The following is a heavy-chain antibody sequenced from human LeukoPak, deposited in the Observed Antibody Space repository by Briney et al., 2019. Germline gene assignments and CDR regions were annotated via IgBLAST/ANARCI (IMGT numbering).Heavy chain of an antibody. D-gene: IGHD3-10*01. CDR3: ARWGSGSYGNWFDP. Sequence: SETLSLTCTVSGYSISSGYYWGWIRQPPGKGLEWIGSIYHSGSTYYNPSLKSRVTISVDTSKNQFSLKLSSVTAADTAVYYCARWGSGSYGNWFDPWGQGTLVTVSS. J-gene: IGHJ5*02. CDR1: GYSISSGYY. V-gene: IGHV4-38-2*02. CDR2: IYHSGST.